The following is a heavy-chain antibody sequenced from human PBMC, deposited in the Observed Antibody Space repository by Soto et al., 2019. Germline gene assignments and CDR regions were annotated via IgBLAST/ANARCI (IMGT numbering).Heavy chain of an antibody. CDR1: GDSVNTNRAT. Sequence: QVQLQQSGPGLVKPSQTLSLTCDISGDSVNTNRATWNWIRQSPSRSLEWLGRTYYRSEWYYDNPLSVKGRITTSPAVFTNQLSLPLSSVTPADTAVYYCVRLIGASWFASWGQGTLVTVSS. V-gene: IGHV6-1*01. CDR2: TYYRSEWYY. CDR3: VRLIGASWFAS. J-gene: IGHJ5*01. D-gene: IGHD2-21*01.